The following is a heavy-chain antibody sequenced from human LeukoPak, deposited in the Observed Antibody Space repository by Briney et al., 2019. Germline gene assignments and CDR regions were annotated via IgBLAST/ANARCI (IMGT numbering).Heavy chain of an antibody. V-gene: IGHV3-30-3*01. CDR2: ISYDGSNK. Sequence: GGSLRLSCAASGFTFSSYWMHWVRHAPGKGLEWVAVISYDGSNKYYADSVKGRFTISRDNSKNTLYLQMNSLRAEDTAVYYCVRDTTVTSFDYWGQGTLVTVSS. D-gene: IGHD4-17*01. CDR3: VRDTTVTSFDY. J-gene: IGHJ4*02. CDR1: GFTFSSYW.